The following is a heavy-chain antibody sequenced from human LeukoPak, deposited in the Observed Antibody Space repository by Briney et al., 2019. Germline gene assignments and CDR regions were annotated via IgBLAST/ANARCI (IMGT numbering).Heavy chain of an antibody. D-gene: IGHD4-17*01. V-gene: IGHV4-59*12. J-gene: IGHJ4*02. CDR3: ARCDGDYVVKY. CDR2: IYYSGST. CDR1: GGSISSYY. Sequence: KPSETLSLTCTVSGGSISSYYWSWIRQPPGKGLEWIGYIYYSGSTNYNPSLKSRVTISVDTSKNQFSLTLSSVTAADTAVYYCARCDGDYVVKYWGQGTLVTVSS.